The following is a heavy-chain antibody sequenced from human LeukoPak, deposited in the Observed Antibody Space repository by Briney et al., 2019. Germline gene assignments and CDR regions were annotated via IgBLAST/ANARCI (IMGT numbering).Heavy chain of an antibody. CDR1: GFTFSSNW. CDR3: ARDLWGAGDC. D-gene: IGHD1-26*01. J-gene: IGHJ4*02. Sequence: GGSLRLSCAASGFTFSSNWMHWIRQAPGKGLAWVSRINRDGSSTIYADSVKGRFTISRDNAKNTLYLQMNSLTAEDTAVYYCARDLWGAGDCWGQGTLVTVSS. CDR2: INRDGSST. V-gene: IGHV3-74*01.